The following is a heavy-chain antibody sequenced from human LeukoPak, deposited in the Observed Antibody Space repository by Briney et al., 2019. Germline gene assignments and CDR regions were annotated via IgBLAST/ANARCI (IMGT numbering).Heavy chain of an antibody. CDR1: GFTFSSYA. CDR2: ISYDGSNK. V-gene: IGHV3-30-3*01. Sequence: GGSLRLSCAASGFTFSSYAMHWVRQAPGKGLEWVAVISYDGSNKYYADSVKGRFTISRDNSKNTLYLQMNSLRAEDTAVYYCARESSKNDIVVVPAATYYYYGMDVWGQGTTVTVSS. J-gene: IGHJ6*02. CDR3: ARESSKNDIVVVPAATYYYYGMDV. D-gene: IGHD2-2*01.